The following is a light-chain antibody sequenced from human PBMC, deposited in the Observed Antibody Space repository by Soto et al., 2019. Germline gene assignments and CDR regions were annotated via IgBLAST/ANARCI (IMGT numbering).Light chain of an antibody. CDR2: EVV. V-gene: IGLV2-8*01. CDR1: KNDIGVYDF. CDR3: KSYAGSNTDV. Sequence: QSGLTQPPSASGSPGQSVTISCTGTKNDIGVYDFVSWYQHHPGKAPRLISYEVVQRPSGVPDRFSGSKSGNTASLTVSGLQAADEADYFCKSYAGSNTDVFGSGTKGTVL. J-gene: IGLJ1*01.